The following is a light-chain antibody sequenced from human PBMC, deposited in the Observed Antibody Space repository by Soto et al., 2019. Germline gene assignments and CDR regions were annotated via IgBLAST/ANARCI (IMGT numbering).Light chain of an antibody. CDR1: ESLLHSDGKTY. J-gene: IGKJ5*01. CDR2: EVS. V-gene: IGKV2D-29*02. Sequence: DLVLTQTPLSLSVTPGQPASISCKSSESLLHSDGKTYLYWYLQRPGQSPQLLIYEVSNRFSGVPDRFSGSGSGSDFTLTISRVEAEDVAIYYCMQSIEVPLTFGQGTRLEIK. CDR3: MQSIEVPLT.